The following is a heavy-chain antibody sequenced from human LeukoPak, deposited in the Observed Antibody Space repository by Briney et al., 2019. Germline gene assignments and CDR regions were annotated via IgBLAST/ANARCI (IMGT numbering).Heavy chain of an antibody. CDR3: ASLYSYGSLDY. J-gene: IGHJ4*02. V-gene: IGHV4-59*08. D-gene: IGHD5-18*01. CDR1: GGSISSYY. CDR2: IYYSGST. Sequence: SETLSLTCTVSGGSISSYYWSWIRQPPGKGLEWIGYIYYSGSTNYNPSLKSRVTISVDTSKNQFSLKLSSVTAADTAVYYCASLYSYGSLDYWGQGTLVTVSS.